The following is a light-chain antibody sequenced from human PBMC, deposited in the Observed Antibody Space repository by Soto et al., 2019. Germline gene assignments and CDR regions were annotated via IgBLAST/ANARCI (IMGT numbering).Light chain of an antibody. CDR3: QRSTNWPLT. Sequence: IVMTQPPASRSLSPGERATVSCRASQSVSSNLAWYQQKPGQAPRLLIYGASTRATGIPARFSGSGSGTEFTLTISSLQSEDFAVYYCQRSTNWPLTFAGGTKVDIK. J-gene: IGKJ4*01. CDR1: QSVSSN. V-gene: IGKV3-15*01. CDR2: GAS.